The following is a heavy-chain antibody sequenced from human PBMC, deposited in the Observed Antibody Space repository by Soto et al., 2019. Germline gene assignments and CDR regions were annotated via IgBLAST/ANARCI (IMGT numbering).Heavy chain of an antibody. Sequence: NPSETLSLTCAVYGGSFSAYYWSWIRQPPGKGLEWIGEINHSGSTNYNPSLKSRVTISVDTPKNHFSLKLSSVTAADTAVYYCARGQVRVDYWGQGTLVTVSS. CDR1: GGSFSAYY. D-gene: IGHD2-2*01. CDR3: ARGQVRVDY. CDR2: INHSGST. J-gene: IGHJ4*02. V-gene: IGHV4-34*01.